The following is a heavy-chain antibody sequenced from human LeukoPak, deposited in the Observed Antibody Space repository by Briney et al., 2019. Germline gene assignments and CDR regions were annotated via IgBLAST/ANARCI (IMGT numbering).Heavy chain of an antibody. D-gene: IGHD2-8*01. CDR1: EFSVGSNY. CDR2: IYSGGST. V-gene: IGHV3-66*01. CDR3: ARGGLRVMVYRLYYMDV. Sequence: GGSLRLSCAASEFSVGSNYMTWVRQAPGKGLEWVSLIYSGGSTYYADSVKGRFTISSDNSKNTLYLQMNSLRAEDTAVYYCARGGLRVMVYRLYYMDVWGKGTTVTVSS. J-gene: IGHJ6*03.